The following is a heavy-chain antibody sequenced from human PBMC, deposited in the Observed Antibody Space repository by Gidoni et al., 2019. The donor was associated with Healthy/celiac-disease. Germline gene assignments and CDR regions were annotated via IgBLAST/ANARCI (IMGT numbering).Heavy chain of an antibody. CDR3: ARGPTRKYDY. V-gene: IGHV4-34*01. J-gene: IGHJ4*02. CDR2: INHSGGT. CDR1: GGSVSGYY. Sequence: HVQLQQWRAGLLKPPETLALTCAVHGGSVSGYYCSCIRQPPGKGLEWIGEINHSGGTNYNPSLKRRVTISVDTSKNQFSLKLSSVTAADTAVYYCARGPTRKYDYWGQGTLVTVSS. D-gene: IGHD4-17*01.